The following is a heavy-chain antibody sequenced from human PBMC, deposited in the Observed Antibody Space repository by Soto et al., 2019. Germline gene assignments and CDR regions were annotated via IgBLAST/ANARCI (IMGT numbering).Heavy chain of an antibody. D-gene: IGHD6-13*01. CDR1: GFSFSRHW. V-gene: IGHV3-7*04. J-gene: IGHJ4*02. Sequence: GFLRLSSEASGFSFSRHWMTWVRQAPGKGLEWVANINPDGSEKFSVDSVKGRFAISRDNAKNSLYLQMKSMRAEDTAVYFCARGYSSSPLFEDYFDYWGQGALVTVSS. CDR2: INPDGSEK. CDR3: ARGYSSSPLFEDYFDY.